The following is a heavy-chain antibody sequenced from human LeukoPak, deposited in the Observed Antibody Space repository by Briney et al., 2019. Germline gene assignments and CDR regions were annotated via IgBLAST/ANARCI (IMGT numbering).Heavy chain of an antibody. CDR3: ARDSSGYYSPGY. J-gene: IGHJ4*02. CDR2: IYSGGST. CDR1: GFTVSSNY. Sequence: GGSLRLSCAASGFTVSSNYRSWVRQAPGKGLEGGSIIYSGGSTYYADSVKGRFTMSRDNSKNTVYLQMNSLRAEDTAVYYCARDSSGYYSPGYWGQGTLVIVSS. D-gene: IGHD3-22*01. V-gene: IGHV3-66*02.